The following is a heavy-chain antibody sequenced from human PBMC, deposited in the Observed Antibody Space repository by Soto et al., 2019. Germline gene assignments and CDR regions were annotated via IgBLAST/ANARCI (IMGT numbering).Heavy chain of an antibody. CDR2: ISYDGSNK. Sequence: GGSLRLSCAASGFTFSSYAMHWVRQAPGKGLEWVAVISYDGSNKYYADSVKGRFTISRDNSKNTLYLQMNSLRAEDTAVYYCARDAYSYGTAVGMDVWGQGTTVTVSS. CDR3: ARDAYSYGTAVGMDV. V-gene: IGHV3-30-3*01. CDR1: GFTFSSYA. D-gene: IGHD5-18*01. J-gene: IGHJ6*02.